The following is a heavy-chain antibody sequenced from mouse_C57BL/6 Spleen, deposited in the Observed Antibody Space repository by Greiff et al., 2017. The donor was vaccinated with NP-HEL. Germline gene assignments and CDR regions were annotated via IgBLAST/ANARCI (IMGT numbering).Heavy chain of an antibody. CDR2: IYPGGGYT. CDR3: ARSPYFDY. Sequence: QVQLKESGAELVRPGTSVKMSCKASGYTFTNYWIGWAKQRPGHGLEWIGDIYPGGGYTNYNETFKGKATLTADKSSSTAYMQFSSLTSEDSAIYYCARSPYFDYWGQGTTLTVSS. CDR1: GYTFTNYW. V-gene: IGHV1-63*01. J-gene: IGHJ2*01.